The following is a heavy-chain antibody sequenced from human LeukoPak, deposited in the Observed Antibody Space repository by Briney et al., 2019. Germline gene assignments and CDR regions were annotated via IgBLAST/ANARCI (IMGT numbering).Heavy chain of an antibody. CDR2: ISGSGGST. D-gene: IGHD6-13*01. CDR3: ARDFKRSIAAAGTCLGY. J-gene: IGHJ4*02. V-gene: IGHV3-23*01. Sequence: GGSLRLSCAASGFTFSSYAMSRVRQAPGKGLEWVSAISGSGGSTYYADSVKGRFTISRDNAKNSLYLQMNSLRAEDTAVYYCARDFKRSIAAAGTCLGYWGQGTLVTVSS. CDR1: GFTFSSYA.